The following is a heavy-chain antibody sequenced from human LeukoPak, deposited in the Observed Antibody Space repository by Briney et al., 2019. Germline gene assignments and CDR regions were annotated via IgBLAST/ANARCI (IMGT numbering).Heavy chain of an antibody. D-gene: IGHD1-26*01. J-gene: IGHJ4*02. CDR3: ARTGVGGGYRFDY. Sequence: GGSLRLSCTASGFTFSNFWMTWVRQAPGKGLEWVSGISGSGGSTYYADSVRGRFTISRDNFKNTMYMQMNSLRAEDTAIYYCARTGVGGGYRFDYWGQGTLVTVSS. CDR2: ISGSGGST. V-gene: IGHV3-23*01. CDR1: GFTFSNFW.